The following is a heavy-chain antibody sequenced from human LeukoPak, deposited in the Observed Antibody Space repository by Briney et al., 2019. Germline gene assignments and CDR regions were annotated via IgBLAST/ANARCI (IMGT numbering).Heavy chain of an antibody. V-gene: IGHV3-33*01. CDR2: IWYDGSNK. J-gene: IGHJ4*02. CDR3: ARDAYYYVSVEYYLSY. Sequence: GGSLRLSCAASGFTFSSYGMHWVRQAPGKGLEWVAAIWYDGSNKYYADSVKGRFTISRDNSKNTLYLQMNSLRAEDTAVYYCARDAYYYVSVEYYLSYWGQGTLVTVSS. CDR1: GFTFSSYG. D-gene: IGHD3-22*01.